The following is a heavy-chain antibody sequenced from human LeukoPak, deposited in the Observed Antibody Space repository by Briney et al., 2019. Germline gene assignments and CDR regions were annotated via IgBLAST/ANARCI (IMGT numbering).Heavy chain of an antibody. J-gene: IGHJ2*01. Sequence: SVKVSCKASGGTFSSYAISWVRQAPGQGLEWMGGIIPIFGTANYAQKFQGRVTITADESTSTAYMELSSLRSEDTAVYYCARDIYYDSTNWYFDLWGRGTLVTVSS. CDR3: ARDIYYDSTNWYFDL. CDR2: IIPIFGTA. CDR1: GGTFSSYA. V-gene: IGHV1-69*13. D-gene: IGHD3-22*01.